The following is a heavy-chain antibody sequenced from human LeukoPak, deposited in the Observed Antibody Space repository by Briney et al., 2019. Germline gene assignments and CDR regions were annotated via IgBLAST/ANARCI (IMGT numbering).Heavy chain of an antibody. D-gene: IGHD6-13*01. CDR1: GGSISKSNHY. CDR3: ARQHHSIIWYHWFDP. J-gene: IGHJ5*02. CDR2: IYYGGST. V-gene: IGHV4-39*01. Sequence: SETLSLTCSVSGGSISKSNHYWGWIRQPPGKGLEWIGSIYYGGSTYYNPSLKSRVTISVDTSKNQFSLRLRSVTAADTAVYYCARQHHSIIWYHWFDPWGQGTLVTVSS.